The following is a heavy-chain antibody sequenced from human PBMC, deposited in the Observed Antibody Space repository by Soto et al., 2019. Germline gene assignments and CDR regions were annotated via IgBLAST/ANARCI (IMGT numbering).Heavy chain of an antibody. V-gene: IGHV3-15*01. CDR2: IKSKTDGGTT. Sequence: GGSLRLSCAASGFTFSNAWMSWVRQAPGKGLEWVGRIKSKTDGGTTDYAAPVKGRFTISRDESKNRLYLQMNSLKTEDTAVYYCTTSPRTGTTGTSYYFDYGGQGTLVTVSS. CDR1: GFTFSNAW. J-gene: IGHJ4*02. D-gene: IGHD1-1*01. CDR3: TTSPRTGTTGTSYYFDY.